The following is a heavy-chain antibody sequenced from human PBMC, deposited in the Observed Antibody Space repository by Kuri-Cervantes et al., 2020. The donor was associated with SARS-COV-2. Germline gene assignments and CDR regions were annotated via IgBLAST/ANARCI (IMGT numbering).Heavy chain of an antibody. CDR1: GSTFSSYS. CDR2: ISSSTSYI. Sequence: GESLKISCAASGSTFSSYSINWVRQAPGKGLEWVSSISSSTSYIYYEDSVKGRFTISRDNAKNSLYLQMNSLRAEDTAVYYCARERYYSGHYGMDVWGQGTTVTVSS. D-gene: IGHD3-10*01. J-gene: IGHJ6*02. V-gene: IGHV3-21*01. CDR3: ARERYYSGHYGMDV.